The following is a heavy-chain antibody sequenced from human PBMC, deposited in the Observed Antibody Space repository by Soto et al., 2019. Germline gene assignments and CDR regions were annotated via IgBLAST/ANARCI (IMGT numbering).Heavy chain of an antibody. CDR1: GGSVSSGSYY. Sequence: PSETLSLTCTVPGGSVSSGSYYWSWIRQPPGKGLEWIGYIYYSGSTNYNPSLRSRVTMSVDTSKNQFSLKLSSVTAADTAVYYCAASAPPATNYYYAMDVWGQGTTVTVSS. CDR3: AASAPPATNYYYAMDV. CDR2: IYYSGST. J-gene: IGHJ6*02. D-gene: IGHD5-12*01. V-gene: IGHV4-61*01.